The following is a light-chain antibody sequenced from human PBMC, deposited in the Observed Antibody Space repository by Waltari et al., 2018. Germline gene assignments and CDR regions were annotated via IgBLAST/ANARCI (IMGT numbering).Light chain of an antibody. Sequence: LSPPNKAPLPCRASQSIDNFLAWYQQRPGQAPRLLIFDASNRATGIPARFSGSGSGTDFTLTISGLEPEDFAVYYCQQRSNWPLTFGGGTKVEMK. CDR2: DAS. CDR1: QSIDNF. J-gene: IGKJ4*01. CDR3: QQRSNWPLT. V-gene: IGKV3-11*01.